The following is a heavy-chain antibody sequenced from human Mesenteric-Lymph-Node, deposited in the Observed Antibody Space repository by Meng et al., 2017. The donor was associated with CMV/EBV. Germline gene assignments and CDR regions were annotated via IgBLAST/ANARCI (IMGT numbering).Heavy chain of an antibody. Sequence: GGSLRLSCAASGFTFSSYAMSWVRQAPGKGLEWVSGMTGSGDEVYYADSVKGRFTISRDNSKNTLYLQMNSLRVEDTAVYYCAKDLSASGWSTPLGHWGQGTLVTVSS. J-gene: IGHJ4*02. CDR2: MTGSGDEV. V-gene: IGHV3-23*01. D-gene: IGHD3-10*01. CDR3: AKDLSASGWSTPLGH. CDR1: GFTFSSYA.